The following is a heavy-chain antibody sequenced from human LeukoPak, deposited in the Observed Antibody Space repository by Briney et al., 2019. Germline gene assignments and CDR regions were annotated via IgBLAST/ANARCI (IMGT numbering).Heavy chain of an antibody. CDR2: ISGGSTST. Sequence: PGGSLRLSCVASGFTFADHAVSWVRQAPGKGLEWVSAISGGSTSTYYADSVKGRFTVSRDNSKNTLYLQMNSLRAEDTAVYYCATGVLTGSFDYWGQGTLVTVSS. V-gene: IGHV3-23*01. CDR1: GFTFADHA. CDR3: ATGVLTGSFDY. D-gene: IGHD3-9*01. J-gene: IGHJ4*02.